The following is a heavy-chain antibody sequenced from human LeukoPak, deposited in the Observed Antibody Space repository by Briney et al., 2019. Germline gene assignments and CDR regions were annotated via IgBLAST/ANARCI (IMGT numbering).Heavy chain of an antibody. CDR3: ARVPHLYGDVNYFDY. D-gene: IGHD4-17*01. J-gene: IGHJ4*02. CDR2: ITSTGSAT. CDR1: GFTFNYFK. V-gene: IGHV3-48*02. Sequence: PGGSLRLPCAASGFTFNYFKMNWVRQAPGKGLEWLSHITSTGSATYYAASVKGRFTISRDNAKSTLYLQVNNLRDDDTAIYYCARVPHLYGDVNYFDYWGQGTLVTVSS.